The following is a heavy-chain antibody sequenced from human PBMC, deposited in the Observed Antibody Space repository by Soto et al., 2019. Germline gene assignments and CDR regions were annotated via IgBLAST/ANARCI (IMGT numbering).Heavy chain of an antibody. CDR3: ARAWGYSSPLVGNYGMDV. Sequence: GGSLRLSCAASGFTFSSYAMSWVRQAPGKGLEWVSAISGNGADTSYADSVRGRFTISRDNSKDTLFLQMNSLRADDTAVYYCARAWGYSSPLVGNYGMDVWGQGTTVTVSS. CDR2: ISGNGADT. V-gene: IGHV3-23*01. CDR1: GFTFSSYA. D-gene: IGHD6-13*01. J-gene: IGHJ6*02.